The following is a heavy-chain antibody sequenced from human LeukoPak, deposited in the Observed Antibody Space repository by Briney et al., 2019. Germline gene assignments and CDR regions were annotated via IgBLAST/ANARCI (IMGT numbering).Heavy chain of an antibody. CDR1: GYTFTGYY. D-gene: IGHD4-17*01. V-gene: IGHV1-2*02. J-gene: IGHJ4*02. CDR2: INPNSGGT. Sequence: ASVTVSFTASGYTFTGYYMHWLRQAPGQGLEWMGWINPNSGGTNYAQKFQGRVTMTRDTSISTAYMELSRLRSDDMAVYYCARPDDYGDYLYYWGQGTLVTVSS. CDR3: ARPDDYGDYLYY.